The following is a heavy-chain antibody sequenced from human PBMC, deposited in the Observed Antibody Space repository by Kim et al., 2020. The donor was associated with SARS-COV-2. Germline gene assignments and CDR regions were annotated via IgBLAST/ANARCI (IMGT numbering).Heavy chain of an antibody. CDR2: ISSSGSTI. CDR3: ARANACSGGSCYPSYYYYGMDV. CDR1: GFTFSDYY. D-gene: IGHD2-15*01. J-gene: IGHJ6*02. V-gene: IGHV3-11*01. Sequence: GGSLRLSCAASGFTFSDYYMSWIRQAPGKGLEWVSYISSSGSTIYYADSVKGRFTISRDNAKNSLYLQMNSLRAEDTAVYYCARANACSGGSCYPSYYYYGMDVWGQGTTVTVSS.